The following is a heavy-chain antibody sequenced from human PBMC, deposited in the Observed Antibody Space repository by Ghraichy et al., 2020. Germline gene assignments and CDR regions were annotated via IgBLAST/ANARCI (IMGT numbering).Heavy chain of an antibody. CDR3: ARRGRTITGTRSFVDY. D-gene: IGHD1-20*01. J-gene: IGHJ4*02. CDR2: IYYSGST. CDR1: GGSISSSSYY. V-gene: IGHV4-39*01. Sequence: SQTISLTCTVSGGSISSSSYYWGWIRQPPGKGLEWIGSIYYSGSTYYNPSLKSRVTISVDTSKNQFSLKLSSVTAADTAVYYCARRGRTITGTRSFVDYWGQGTLVTVSS.